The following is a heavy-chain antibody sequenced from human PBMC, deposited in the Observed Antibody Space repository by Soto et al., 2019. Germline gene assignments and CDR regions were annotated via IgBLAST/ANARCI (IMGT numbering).Heavy chain of an antibody. V-gene: IGHV4-39*01. Sequence: SETLSLTCTVSGGSISSSSYYWGWIRQPPGKGLEWIGSIYYSGSTYYNPSLKSRVTISVDTSKNQFSLKLSSVTAADTAVYCCASQLINRSTYYDILTGPGYFDYWGQGTLVTVSS. CDR2: IYYSGST. D-gene: IGHD3-9*01. CDR3: ASQLINRSTYYDILTGPGYFDY. J-gene: IGHJ4*02. CDR1: GGSISSSSYY.